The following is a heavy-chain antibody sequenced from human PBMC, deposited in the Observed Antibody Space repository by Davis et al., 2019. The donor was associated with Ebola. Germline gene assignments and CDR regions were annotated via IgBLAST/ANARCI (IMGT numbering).Heavy chain of an antibody. CDR3: ARDIAMIRGGWFDH. V-gene: IGHV1-18*01. Sequence: AASVKVSCKASGYTFRRYGITWVRQAPGQGLEWMAWISAYNGKTNYAQKFQGRVTMTTDTSTSTAYMELRSLRSDDTAVYYCARDIAMIRGGWFDHWGQGTLVSVSS. CDR2: ISAYNGKT. J-gene: IGHJ5*02. D-gene: IGHD3-16*01. CDR1: GYTFRRYG.